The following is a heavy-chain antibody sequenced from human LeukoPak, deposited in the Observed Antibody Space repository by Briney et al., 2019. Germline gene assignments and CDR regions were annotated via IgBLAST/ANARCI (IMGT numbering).Heavy chain of an antibody. CDR3: ATDFYDST. D-gene: IGHD3-22*01. V-gene: IGHV3-15*07. CDR2: IRSNSDGGTI. CDR1: GFTFSNAW. Sequence: TGGSLRLSCATSGFTFSNAWMNWVRQAPGKGLEWVGRIRSNSDGGTIDYAAPVKGRFTLSRDDSKTTLYLQMNSLQTEDTAVYYCATDFYDSTWGQGTLVSVSS. J-gene: IGHJ5*02.